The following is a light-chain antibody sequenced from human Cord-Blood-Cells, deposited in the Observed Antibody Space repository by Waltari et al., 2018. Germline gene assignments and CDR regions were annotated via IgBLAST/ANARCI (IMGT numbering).Light chain of an antibody. V-gene: IGKV3-20*01. J-gene: IGKJ1*01. CDR2: GAS. Sequence: VLTQSPGTLSLSPGERATLSCRASQSVSSSYLAWYQQKPGQAPRLLIYGASSRATGIPDRFSGSGSGTDFTLTISRLEPEDFAVYYCQPYGSSPRTFGQGTKVEIK. CDR1: QSVSSSY. CDR3: QPYGSSPRT.